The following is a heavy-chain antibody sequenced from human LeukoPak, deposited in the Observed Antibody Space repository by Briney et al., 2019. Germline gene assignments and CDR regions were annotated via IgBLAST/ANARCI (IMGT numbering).Heavy chain of an antibody. CDR1: GDSISSGSFH. V-gene: IGHV4-61*02. Sequence: PSETLSLTCIFSGDSISSGSFHWSWIRQPAGKGLEWIGRIYTSGSTNYNPSLKSRVAISVDMSKNQFSLKLSSVTAADTAVYYCARVFGGSSPFDPWGQGTLVTVSS. CDR2: IYTSGST. J-gene: IGHJ5*02. CDR3: ARVFGGSSPFDP. D-gene: IGHD3-16*01.